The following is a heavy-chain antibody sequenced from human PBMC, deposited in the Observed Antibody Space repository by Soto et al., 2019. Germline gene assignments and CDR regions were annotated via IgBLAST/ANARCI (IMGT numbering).Heavy chain of an antibody. CDR2: ISSSSYI. Sequence: GGSLRLSCAASGFTFSSYSMNWVRQAPGKGLEWVSSISSSSYIYYADSVKGRFTISRDNAKNSLYLQMNSLRAEDTAVYYCARDGGYLAYCGGDCYWYFDLWGRGTLVTVSS. CDR3: ARDGGYLAYCGGDCYWYFDL. D-gene: IGHD2-21*02. CDR1: GFTFSSYS. J-gene: IGHJ2*01. V-gene: IGHV3-21*01.